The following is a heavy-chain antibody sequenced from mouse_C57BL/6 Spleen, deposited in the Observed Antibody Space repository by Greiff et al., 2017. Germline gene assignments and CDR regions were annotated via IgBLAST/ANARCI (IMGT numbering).Heavy chain of an antibody. CDR2: IDPNSGGT. J-gene: IGHJ2*01. D-gene: IGHD1-1*01. V-gene: IGHV1-72*01. CDR3: ARDLLLLPYYFGY. CDR1: GYTFTSYW. Sequence: QVQLKQPGAELVKPGASVKLSCKASGYTFTSYWMPWVKQRPGRGLEWIGRIDPNSGGTKYNEKFKSKATLTVDKPSSTAYMQLSSLTSEDSAVYYCARDLLLLPYYFGYWGQGTTLTVSS.